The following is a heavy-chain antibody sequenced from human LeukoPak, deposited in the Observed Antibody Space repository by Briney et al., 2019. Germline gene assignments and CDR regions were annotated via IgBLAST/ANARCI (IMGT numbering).Heavy chain of an antibody. V-gene: IGHV4-39*07. D-gene: IGHD2-21*02. CDR1: GGSISSSSYY. J-gene: IGHJ4*02. CDR2: IYYSGST. Sequence: SETLSLTCTVSGGSISSSSYYWGWIRQPPGKGLEWIGSIYYSGSTYYNPSLKSRVTISVDTSKNQFSLKLSSVTAADTAVYYCAGDREGDPFDYWGQGTLVTVSS. CDR3: AGDREGDPFDY.